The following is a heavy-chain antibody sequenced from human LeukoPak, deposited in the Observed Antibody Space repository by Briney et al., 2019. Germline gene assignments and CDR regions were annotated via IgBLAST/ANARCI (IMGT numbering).Heavy chain of an antibody. Sequence: SETLSLTRTVSGGSISSYYWSWIRQHPGKGLEWIGYIYYSGSTYYNPSLKSRVTISVDTSKNQFSLKLSSVTAADTAVHYCARWYSSSWYAFDYWGQGTLVTVSS. D-gene: IGHD6-13*01. CDR3: ARWYSSSWYAFDY. CDR1: GGSISSYY. CDR2: IYYSGST. V-gene: IGHV4-59*06. J-gene: IGHJ4*02.